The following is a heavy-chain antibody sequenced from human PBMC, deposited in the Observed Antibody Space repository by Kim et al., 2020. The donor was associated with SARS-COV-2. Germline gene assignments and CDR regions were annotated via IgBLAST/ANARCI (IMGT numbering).Heavy chain of an antibody. Sequence: GGSLRLSCAASGFTFSSYAMHWVRQAPGKGLEWVAVISYDGSNKYYADSVKGRFTISRDNSKNTLYLQMNSLRAEDTAVYYCARDRPSYADLDYWGQGTLVTVSS. CDR1: GFTFSSYA. D-gene: IGHD3-16*01. J-gene: IGHJ4*02. V-gene: IGHV3-30-3*01. CDR3: ARDRPSYADLDY. CDR2: ISYDGSNK.